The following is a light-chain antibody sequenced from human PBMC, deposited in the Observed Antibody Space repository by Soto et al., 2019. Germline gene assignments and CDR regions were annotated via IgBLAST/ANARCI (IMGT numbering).Light chain of an antibody. Sequence: EIVLTQSPGTLSLSPGDRATLSCGASQSVNNNYLAWYQQRPGQAPRLLIYGASSRATGIPDRFSGSGSGTDFTLTISRLEPEDFAVYYCQQYGNSFVGFGQGTKVEIK. V-gene: IGKV3-20*01. CDR1: QSVNNNY. J-gene: IGKJ1*01. CDR2: GAS. CDR3: QQYGNSFVG.